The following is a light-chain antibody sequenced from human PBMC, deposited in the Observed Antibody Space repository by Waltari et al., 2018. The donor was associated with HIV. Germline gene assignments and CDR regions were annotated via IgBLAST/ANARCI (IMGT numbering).Light chain of an antibody. Sequence: DIQMTQSPSSLSASVGDRVTITCRASQSVSVYLNWYQQKPGKAPKLLIYAASTLQSGVPSRFSGSGSGTDFTLTLSALQPEDSATYYCQQSYSNPRFSGGTKVQI. CDR3: QQSYSNPR. CDR1: QSVSVY. J-gene: IGKJ4*01. CDR2: AAS. V-gene: IGKV1-39*01.